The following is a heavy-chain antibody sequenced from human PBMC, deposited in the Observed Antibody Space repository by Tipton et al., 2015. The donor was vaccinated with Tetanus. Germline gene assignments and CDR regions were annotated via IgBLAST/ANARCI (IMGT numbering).Heavy chain of an antibody. CDR3: ARDPLGDETIFDY. V-gene: IGHV4-39*02. CDR1: GDSISSSRYY. CDR2: IYYSGST. Sequence: LSLTCIVSGDSISSSRYYWGWVRQPPGKGLEWIASIYYSGSTYYSPSLKSRVTLSVDTSKNQFSLKLDSVTPDDTAVYYCARDPLGDETIFDYWGQGTLVTVSS. D-gene: IGHD3-10*01. J-gene: IGHJ4*02.